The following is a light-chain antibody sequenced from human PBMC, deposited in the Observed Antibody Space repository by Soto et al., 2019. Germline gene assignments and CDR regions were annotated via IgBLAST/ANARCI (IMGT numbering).Light chain of an antibody. CDR3: QQSYSTLCT. CDR2: AAS. CDR1: QSISSY. J-gene: IGKJ1*01. V-gene: IGKV1-39*01. Sequence: DIQMTQSPSSLSASVGDRVTITCRASQSISSYLNWYQQKPGKAPKLLIYAASSLQSGVPSRFSGSGSGTDFTLIISSLQPEDFATYYCQQSYSTLCTFGQGTKVEIK.